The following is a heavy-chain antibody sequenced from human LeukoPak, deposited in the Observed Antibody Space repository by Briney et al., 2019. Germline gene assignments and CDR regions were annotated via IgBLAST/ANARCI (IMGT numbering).Heavy chain of an antibody. V-gene: IGHV3-21*04. Sequence: GGSLRLSCAASGFTFSSYSMNWVRQAPGKGLEWVSSISSSSSYIYYADSVKGRFTISRDNSKNTLFLQMNSLTAEDTAIYSCARPRLEYCSGGSCFDAFDIWGQGTMVTVSS. CDR2: ISSSSSYI. CDR1: GFTFSSYS. D-gene: IGHD2-15*01. J-gene: IGHJ3*02. CDR3: ARPRLEYCSGGSCFDAFDI.